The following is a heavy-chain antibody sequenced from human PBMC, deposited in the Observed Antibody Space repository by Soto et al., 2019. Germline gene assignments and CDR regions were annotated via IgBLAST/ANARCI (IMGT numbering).Heavy chain of an antibody. D-gene: IGHD2-2*02. CDR3: ARVVGCSSTSCHKWFDS. CDR2: INAGNGNT. Sequence: QVQLVQSGAEVKKPGASVKVSCKASGYTFTSYAMHWVRQAPGQRLEWMGWINAGNGNTKYSQKFHGRITITRDTSASTAYMELSSLRSEDTAVYYCARVVGCSSTSCHKWFDSWGQGTLVTVSS. V-gene: IGHV1-3*01. CDR1: GYTFTSYA. J-gene: IGHJ5*01.